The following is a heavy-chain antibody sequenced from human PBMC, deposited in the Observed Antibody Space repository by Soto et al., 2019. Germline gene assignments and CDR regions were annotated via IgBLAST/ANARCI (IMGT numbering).Heavy chain of an antibody. CDR1: GDSVSSNNIA. Sequence: PSQTLSLTCAVSGDSVSSNNIAWNWLRQSPWRGLEWLGRTYYRSKWYNGYAVSVRSRITINLDTSKNQFSLQLNSVTPEDTAVYYCARGRWSTLDYWGQGAQVTVSS. CDR3: ARGRWSTLDY. V-gene: IGHV6-1*01. CDR2: TYYRSKWYN. J-gene: IGHJ4*02. D-gene: IGHD2-15*01.